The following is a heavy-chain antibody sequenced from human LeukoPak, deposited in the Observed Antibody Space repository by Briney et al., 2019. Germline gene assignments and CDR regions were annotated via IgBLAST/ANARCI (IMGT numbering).Heavy chain of an antibody. CDR2: IHTYNGHT. CDR3: ARDVSWYYDILTGYALGVFDY. D-gene: IGHD3-9*01. V-gene: IGHV1-18*01. Sequence: ASVKVSCKSSGYTLNSYGITWVRQARGQGLEWMGWIHTYNGHTNYAQKLQGRVTMTTDTSTSTAYMELRSLRSDDTAVYYCARDVSWYYDILTGYALGVFDYWGQGTLVTVSS. J-gene: IGHJ4*02. CDR1: GYTLNSYG.